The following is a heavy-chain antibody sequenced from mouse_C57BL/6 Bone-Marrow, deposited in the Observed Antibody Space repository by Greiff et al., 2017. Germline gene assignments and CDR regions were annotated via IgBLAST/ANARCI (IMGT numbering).Heavy chain of an antibody. D-gene: IGHD3-2*02. V-gene: IGHV1-50*01. CDR1: GYTFTSYW. Sequence: QVQLQQPGAELVKPGASVKLSCKASGYTFTSYWMQWVKQRPGQGLEWIGEIDPSDSYTNYNQKFKGKATLTVDTSSSTAYRQRSSLTSEDSAVYYWARSGSAYWGQGTLGTVSA. CDR3: ARSGSAY. J-gene: IGHJ3*01. CDR2: IDPSDSYT.